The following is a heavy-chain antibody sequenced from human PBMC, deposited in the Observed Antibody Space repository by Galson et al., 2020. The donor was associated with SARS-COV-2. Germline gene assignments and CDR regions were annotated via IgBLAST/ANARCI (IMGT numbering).Heavy chain of an antibody. Sequence: SGPTLVKPTQTLTLTCTFSGFSLSTSGMCVSWIRQPPGKALEWLARIDWDDDKYYSTSLKTRLTISKDTSKNQVVLTMTNMDPVDTATYYCARIRAFYSSSWFVGAFDIWGQGTMVTVSS. V-gene: IGHV2-70*11. CDR2: IDWDDDK. CDR1: GFSLSTSGMC. J-gene: IGHJ3*02. D-gene: IGHD6-13*01. CDR3: ARIRAFYSSSWFVGAFDI.